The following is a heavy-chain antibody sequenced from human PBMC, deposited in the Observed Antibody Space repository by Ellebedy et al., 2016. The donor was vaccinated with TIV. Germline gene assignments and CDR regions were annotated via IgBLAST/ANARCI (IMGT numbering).Heavy chain of an antibody. J-gene: IGHJ4*02. CDR3: AKLGQRATPEDS. Sequence: GESLKISCQGSAYSFINYWIVCVRQMPGRGLEWMGIIVLSDSDTRYSPSFQGQVTISADRSVTTAYLHFNSLKPSDTAVYYCAKLGQRATPEDSWGQGTLVTVSS. D-gene: IGHD3-16*01. CDR2: IVLSDSDT. CDR1: AYSFINYW. V-gene: IGHV5-51*01.